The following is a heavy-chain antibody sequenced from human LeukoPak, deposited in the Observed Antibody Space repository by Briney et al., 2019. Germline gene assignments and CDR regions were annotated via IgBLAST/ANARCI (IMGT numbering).Heavy chain of an antibody. CDR1: GFALSGYS. Sequence: GGSLRLSCAVSGFALSGYSTRSVCQAPGKGLEWVSSISTSGSYIYYADSVKGRFTISRDNAKNSLYLQMNSLRADDTAMFYCGRPKVAGTTSFDYWGQGTLVTVSS. J-gene: IGHJ4*02. V-gene: IGHV3-21*01. CDR2: ISTSGSYI. D-gene: IGHD6-19*01. CDR3: GRPKVAGTTSFDY.